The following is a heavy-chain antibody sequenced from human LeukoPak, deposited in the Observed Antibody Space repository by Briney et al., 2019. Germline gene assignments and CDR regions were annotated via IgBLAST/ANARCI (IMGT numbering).Heavy chain of an antibody. CDR3: ARPSITYSSSWYGEFYFDY. CDR1: GYSFTNCW. D-gene: IGHD6-13*01. Sequence: GESLKISCKASGYSFTNCWIGWVRQMPGKGLELMGIVYPGDSDTKYSPSFQGQVTISADKSISTAYLQWSSLKASDTAMYYCARPSITYSSSWYGEFYFDYWGQGTLVTVSS. V-gene: IGHV5-51*01. CDR2: VYPGDSDT. J-gene: IGHJ4*02.